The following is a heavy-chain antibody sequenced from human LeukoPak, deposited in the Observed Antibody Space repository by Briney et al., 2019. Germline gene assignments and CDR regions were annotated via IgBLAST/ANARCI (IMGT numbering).Heavy chain of an antibody. Sequence: PGRSLRLSCAASGFTFSAYYMTWIRQAPGKGLEWVSSIGHSSIGYSSDHLKYADSVKGRFTISRDNAKNSLYLQMDSLRAEDTAVYFCAREDFFTPHSWGQGTLVTVSS. CDR2: IGHSSIGYSSDHL. CDR1: GFTFSAYY. D-gene: IGHD3/OR15-3a*01. J-gene: IGHJ4*02. CDR3: AREDFFTPHS. V-gene: IGHV3-11*05.